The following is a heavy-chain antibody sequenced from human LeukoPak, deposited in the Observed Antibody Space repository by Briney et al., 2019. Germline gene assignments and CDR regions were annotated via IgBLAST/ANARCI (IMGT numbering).Heavy chain of an antibody. V-gene: IGHV3-30-3*01. CDR1: GFTFSSYA. J-gene: IGHJ4*02. D-gene: IGHD2-21*02. Sequence: PGRSLRLSCAASGFTFSSYAMHWVRQAPGKGLEWVAVISYDGSNKYYADSVKGRFTISRDNSKNTLYLQMNSLSAEDTAVYYCARDTRGDYYFDYWGQGTLVTVSS. CDR3: ARDTRGDYYFDY. CDR2: ISYDGSNK.